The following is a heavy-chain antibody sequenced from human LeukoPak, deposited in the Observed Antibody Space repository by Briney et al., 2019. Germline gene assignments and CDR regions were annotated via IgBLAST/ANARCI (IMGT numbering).Heavy chain of an antibody. CDR3: AKDYGYSSAADAFDI. CDR1: GGSFSGYY. J-gene: IGHJ3*02. D-gene: IGHD6-19*01. V-gene: IGHV4-34*01. CDR2: INHSGGT. Sequence: KPSETLSLTCAVYGGSFSGYYWSWIRQPPGKGLEWIGEINHSGGTYYNPSLKSRVTISVDTSKNQFSLKLKSVTAADTAVYYCAKDYGYSSAADAFDIWGQGTMVTVSS.